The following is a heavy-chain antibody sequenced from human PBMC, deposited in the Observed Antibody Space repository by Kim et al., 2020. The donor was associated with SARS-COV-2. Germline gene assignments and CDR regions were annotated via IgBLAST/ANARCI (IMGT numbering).Heavy chain of an antibody. CDR3: ARGREGYTSSWYLDY. J-gene: IGHJ4*02. V-gene: IGHV4-59*09. D-gene: IGHD6-13*01. Sequence: PPLKSRVTISIDTSKNQFSLRLSSVTAADTAVYYCARGREGYTSSWYLDYWGQGTLVTVSS.